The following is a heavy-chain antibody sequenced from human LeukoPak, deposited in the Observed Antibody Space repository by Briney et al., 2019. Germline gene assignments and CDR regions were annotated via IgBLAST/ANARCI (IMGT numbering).Heavy chain of an antibody. Sequence: PGGSLRLSCAASGFTFSSYAMSWVRLAPGKGLEWVSAISGSGGSTYYADSVKGRFTISRDNSKNTLYLQMNSLRAEDTAVYYCAKDGLTMVRGVIIGPSYNWFDPWGQGTLVTVSS. V-gene: IGHV3-23*01. CDR1: GFTFSSYA. D-gene: IGHD3-10*01. CDR3: AKDGLTMVRGVIIGPSYNWFDP. CDR2: ISGSGGST. J-gene: IGHJ5*02.